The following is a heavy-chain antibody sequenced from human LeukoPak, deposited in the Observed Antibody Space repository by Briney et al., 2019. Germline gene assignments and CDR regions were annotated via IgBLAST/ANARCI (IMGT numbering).Heavy chain of an antibody. V-gene: IGHV3-7*01. Sequence: QPGGSLRLSCAASGFTFSSYWMSWVRQAPGKGLEWVANIKQDGGEKYYVDSVKGRFTISRDNALNSLYLQMNSLRAEDTAVYYCARDRSVADTYYYGMDVWGQGTTVTVSS. CDR1: GFTFSSYW. D-gene: IGHD6-19*01. CDR3: ARDRSVADTYYYGMDV. CDR2: IKQDGGEK. J-gene: IGHJ6*02.